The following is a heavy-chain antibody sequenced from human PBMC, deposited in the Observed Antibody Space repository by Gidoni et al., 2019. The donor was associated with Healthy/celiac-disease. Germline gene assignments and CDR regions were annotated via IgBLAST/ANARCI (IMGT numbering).Heavy chain of an antibody. V-gene: IGHV4-34*01. CDR1: GGSFSGYY. CDR2: INHSGST. D-gene: IGHD3-10*01. Sequence: QVHLQQCGAGRLKPSETLSLTCAVYGGSFSGYYWSWIPPPPGKGLEWIGEINHSGSTNYNPSLKRRVTISVDTSKNQFSLKLSSVTAADTAVYYCARGGWFGELSMDVWGQGTTVTVSS. CDR3: ARGGWFGELSMDV. J-gene: IGHJ6*02.